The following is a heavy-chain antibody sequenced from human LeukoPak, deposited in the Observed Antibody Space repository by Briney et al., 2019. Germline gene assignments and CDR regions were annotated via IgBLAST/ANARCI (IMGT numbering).Heavy chain of an antibody. V-gene: IGHV1-2*02. CDR2: INPNSGGT. D-gene: IGHD3-22*01. CDR3: ARGGGKLGYYCDSSGYYSPDY. Sequence: ASVKVSCKASGYTFTGYYMHWVRQAPGQGLEWMGWINPNSGGTNYAQKFQGRVTMTRDTSISTAYMELSRLRSDDTAVYYCARGGGKLGYYCDSSGYYSPDYWGQGTLVTVSS. CDR1: GYTFTGYY. J-gene: IGHJ4*02.